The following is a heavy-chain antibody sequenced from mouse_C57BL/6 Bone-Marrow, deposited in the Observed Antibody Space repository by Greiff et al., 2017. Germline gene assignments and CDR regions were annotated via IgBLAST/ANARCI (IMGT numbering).Heavy chain of an antibody. CDR1: GYTFTSYW. D-gene: IGHD2-4*01. CDR2: IDPSDSYT. V-gene: IGHV1-69*01. Sequence: QVQLQQPGAELVMPGASVKLSCKASGYTFTSYWMHWVKQRPGQGLEWIGEIDPSDSYTNYNQKFKGKSTLTVDKSSSTAYMQLSSLTSEDSAVYYCAREEIYYDYGFVYWGQGTLVTVSA. CDR3: AREEIYYDYGFVY. J-gene: IGHJ3*01.